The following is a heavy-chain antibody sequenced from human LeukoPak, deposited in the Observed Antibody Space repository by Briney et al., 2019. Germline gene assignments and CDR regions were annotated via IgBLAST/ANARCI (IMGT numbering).Heavy chain of an antibody. J-gene: IGHJ4*02. D-gene: IGHD5-12*01. V-gene: IGHV3-23*01. Sequence: GGSQRLSCAASGFTFSSYAMSWVRQAPGKGLEWVSAISGSGGSTYYADSVKGRFTISRDNSKNTLYLQMNSLRAEDTAVYYCVKIAYEDNYYFDYWGQGTLVTVSS. CDR1: GFTFSSYA. CDR3: VKIAYEDNYYFDY. CDR2: ISGSGGST.